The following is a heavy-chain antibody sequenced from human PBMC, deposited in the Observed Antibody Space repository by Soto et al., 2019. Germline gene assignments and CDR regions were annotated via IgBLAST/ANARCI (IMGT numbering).Heavy chain of an antibody. J-gene: IGHJ6*03. CDR3: ARHRCGTPSCYSGHFYYYYYMDV. CDR1: GGSISTYY. CDR2: IYYSGST. D-gene: IGHD2-2*01. Sequence: NPSETLSLTCTVSGGSISTYYWSWIRQPPGKGLEWIGYIYYSGSTNYNPSLKSRVTISVDTSKNQFSLKLSSVTAADTAVYYCARHRCGTPSCYSGHFYYYYYMDVWGKGTTVTVSS. V-gene: IGHV4-59*08.